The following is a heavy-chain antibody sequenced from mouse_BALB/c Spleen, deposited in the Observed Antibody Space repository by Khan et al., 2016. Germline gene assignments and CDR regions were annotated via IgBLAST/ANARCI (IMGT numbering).Heavy chain of an antibody. J-gene: IGHJ3*01. CDR1: GFTFSDYY. CDR2: ISDGGSYT. V-gene: IGHV5-4*02. Sequence: EVELVESGGGLVKPGGSLKLSCAASGFTFSDYYMYWVRQTPEKRLEWIATISDGGSYTYYPDSVKGRFTISRDNAKNNLYRQMSSLKSEDTAMYYCAREGLRRGVAYWGQGTLVTVSA. CDR3: AREGLRRGVAY. D-gene: IGHD2-4*01.